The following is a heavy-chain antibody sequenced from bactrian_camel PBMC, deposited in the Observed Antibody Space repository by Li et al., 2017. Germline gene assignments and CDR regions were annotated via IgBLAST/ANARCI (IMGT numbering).Heavy chain of an antibody. Sequence: HVQLVESGGGSVQAGGSLRLSCATSGFTFRDYWIYWVRQAPGKGLEWVSGIDNGGGTTSYAASVKGRFTISGDNAKNTVYLQMNSLKPEDTAMYKCAADYPRRGGYCSYYYDMEDWGKGTQVTVS. CDR2: IDNGGGTT. D-gene: IGHD3*01. V-gene: IGHV3S1*01. CDR1: GFTFRDYW. J-gene: IGHJ7*01.